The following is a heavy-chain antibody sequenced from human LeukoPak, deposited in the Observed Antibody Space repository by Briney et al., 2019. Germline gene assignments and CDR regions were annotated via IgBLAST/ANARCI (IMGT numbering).Heavy chain of an antibody. D-gene: IGHD4-17*01. J-gene: IGHJ3*02. CDR3: ARDPPGYGRAFDI. Sequence: SQTLSLTCAISGDSVSSYSAAWHWIRQSPSRGLEWLGRTYYRSKWYNDYAVSVKSRITINPDTSKNQFSLLLNSVTPEDTVVYYCARDPPGYGRAFDIWGQGTMVTVSS. CDR2: TYYRSKWYN. V-gene: IGHV6-1*01. CDR1: GDSVSSYSAA.